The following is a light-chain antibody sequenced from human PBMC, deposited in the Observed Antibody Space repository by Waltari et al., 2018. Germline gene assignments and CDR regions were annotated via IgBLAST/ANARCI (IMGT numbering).Light chain of an antibody. CDR3: QQYNNWPPA. Sequence: EIVMTQSPATLSVSPGERATLSCRASESISSNLAWYQQKPGQAPRLLIFHASNRATGVPPRFRGSGSGTGFTLTISSLQSEDFAVYYCQQYNNWPPAFGQGTRLEIK. CDR1: ESISSN. V-gene: IGKV3-15*01. J-gene: IGKJ5*01. CDR2: HAS.